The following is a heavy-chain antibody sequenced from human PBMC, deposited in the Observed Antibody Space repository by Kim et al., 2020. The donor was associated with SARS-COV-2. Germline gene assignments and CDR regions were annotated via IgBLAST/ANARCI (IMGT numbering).Heavy chain of an antibody. CDR3: ARERSGYSYGRDAFDI. Sequence: GGSLRLSCAASGFTFSSYSMNWVRQAPGKGLEWVSSISSSSSYISDADSVKGRFTISRDNAKNTLYLQMNSLRAEDTAVYYCARERSGYSYGRDAFDIWGQGTMVTVSS. D-gene: IGHD5-18*01. CDR1: GFTFSSYS. CDR2: ISSSSSYI. J-gene: IGHJ3*02. V-gene: IGHV3-21*06.